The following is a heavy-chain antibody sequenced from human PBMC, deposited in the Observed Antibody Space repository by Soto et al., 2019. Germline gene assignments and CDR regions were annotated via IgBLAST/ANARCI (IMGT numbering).Heavy chain of an antibody. CDR1: GFSFSTSG. CDR3: ARDGSHYDVDY. Sequence: LVESGGGVAQPGRSLRLSCATSGFSFSTSGMHWVRQAPGKGLEWVGMIWNDGSTTHYADSVKGRFTISRDNSKNTLYLQMRSLRDEDTAVYYCARDGSHYDVDYWGQGTLVTVSS. CDR2: IWNDGSTT. V-gene: IGHV3-33*01. D-gene: IGHD4-4*01. J-gene: IGHJ4*02.